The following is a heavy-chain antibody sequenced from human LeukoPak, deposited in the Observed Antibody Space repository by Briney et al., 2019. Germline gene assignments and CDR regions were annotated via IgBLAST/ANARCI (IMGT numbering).Heavy chain of an antibody. Sequence: GGALRLSCAASGFTFSSYAMSWVRQAPGKGLEWVSFISPSGDRTSNADSVEGRFTISRDNTRNTLYLQMNSLRDEDTGVYYCAIMHGYYDGSGFWVQWGQGTLVTVSS. V-gene: IGHV3-23*01. CDR3: AIMHGYYDGSGFWVQ. CDR2: ISPSGDRT. J-gene: IGHJ4*02. CDR1: GFTFSSYA. D-gene: IGHD3-22*01.